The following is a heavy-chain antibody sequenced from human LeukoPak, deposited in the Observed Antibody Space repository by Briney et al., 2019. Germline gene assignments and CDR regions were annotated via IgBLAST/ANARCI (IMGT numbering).Heavy chain of an antibody. J-gene: IGHJ4*02. Sequence: GGSLRLSCAASGFTFSSYGMHWVRQAPGKGLEWVAVIWYDGSNKYYADSVKGRFTNSRDNSKNTLYLQMNSLRAEDTAVYYCARNYGGNSFWGQGTLVTVSS. CDR1: GFTFSSYG. CDR3: ARNYGGNSF. V-gene: IGHV3-33*01. D-gene: IGHD4-23*01. CDR2: IWYDGSNK.